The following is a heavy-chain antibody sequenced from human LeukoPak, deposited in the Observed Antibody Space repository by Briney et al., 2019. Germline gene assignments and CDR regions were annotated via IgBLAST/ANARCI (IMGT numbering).Heavy chain of an antibody. D-gene: IGHD3-16*02. Sequence: SETLSLTCAVSGGSISSSNWWSWVRQPPGKGLEWIGEIYHSGSTYYNPSLKSRVTISVDRSKNQFSLKLSSVTAADTAVYYCAREDYDYVWGSYRLNNWFDPWGQGTLVTVSS. V-gene: IGHV4-4*02. J-gene: IGHJ5*02. CDR3: AREDYDYVWGSYRLNNWFDP. CDR1: GGSISSSNW. CDR2: IYHSGST.